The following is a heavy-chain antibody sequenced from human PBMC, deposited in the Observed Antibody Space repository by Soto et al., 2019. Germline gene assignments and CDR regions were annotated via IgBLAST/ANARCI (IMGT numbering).Heavy chain of an antibody. V-gene: IGHV3-33*06. Sequence: QVQLVESGGGVVQPGRSLRLSCAASGFTFSSYGMHWVRQAPGKGLEWVAVIWYDGNNKYYADSVKGRFTISRDNSKNTLYLQMNSLSVEDTAVYYCVKEGYWGQGTLVTVSS. CDR2: IWYDGNNK. J-gene: IGHJ4*02. CDR3: VKEGY. CDR1: GFTFSSYG.